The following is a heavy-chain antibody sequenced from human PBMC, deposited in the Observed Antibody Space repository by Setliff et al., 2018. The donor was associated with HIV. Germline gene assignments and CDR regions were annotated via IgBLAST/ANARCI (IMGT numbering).Heavy chain of an antibody. CDR3: ARDTGWKIDI. D-gene: IGHD1-1*01. CDR1: GFTFNTYW. Sequence: PSETLSLSCAASGFTFNTYWMTWVRQAPGKGLEWVANMNQNGGDKNYVGSVRGRFTISRDNAKSSLYLQMNSLRAEDTAVYYCARDTGWKIDIWGQGTMVTVSS. J-gene: IGHJ3*02. V-gene: IGHV3-7*03. CDR2: MNQNGGDK.